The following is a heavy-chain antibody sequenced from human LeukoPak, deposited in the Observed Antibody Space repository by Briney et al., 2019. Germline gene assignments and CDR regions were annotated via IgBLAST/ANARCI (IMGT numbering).Heavy chain of an antibody. Sequence: GGSLRLSCTASGFTFSSYGMTCVRQAPGKGLEWVSAISGSGGSTYYADSVKGRFTISRDNSKNTLYLQMNSLRAEDTAVYYCAKGYGWEASYYYYYMDVWGKGTTVTFSS. CDR1: GFTFSSYG. CDR2: ISGSGGST. J-gene: IGHJ6*03. CDR3: AKGYGWEASYYYYYMDV. V-gene: IGHV3-23*01. D-gene: IGHD1-26*01.